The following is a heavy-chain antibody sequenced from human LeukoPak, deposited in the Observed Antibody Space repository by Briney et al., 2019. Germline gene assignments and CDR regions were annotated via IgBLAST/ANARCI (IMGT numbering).Heavy chain of an antibody. CDR3: AKGPDYYDSSGYPD. CDR2: IGGSGGST. J-gene: IGHJ4*02. Sequence: GGSLRLSCAASGFTFSSYAMSWVRQAPGKGLEWVSAIGGSGGSTYYADSVKGRFTISRDNSKNTLYLQMNSLRAEDTAVYYCAKGPDYYDSSGYPDWGQGTLVTVSS. CDR1: GFTFSSYA. D-gene: IGHD3-22*01. V-gene: IGHV3-23*01.